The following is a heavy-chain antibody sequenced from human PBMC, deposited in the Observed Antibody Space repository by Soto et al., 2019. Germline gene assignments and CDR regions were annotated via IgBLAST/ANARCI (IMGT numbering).Heavy chain of an antibody. CDR3: ARDGGFGELKY. Sequence: QVQLVQSGAELKKPGSSVKVSCKASGDTFSGYPINWVRQAPGEGLEWMGRIIPVFGTTNDAQRFEGRVTFTADESTNTADMELRGLLSDDTDVYYCARDGGFGELKYWGPGTLVTVSS. V-gene: IGHV1-69*18. J-gene: IGHJ4*02. CDR2: IIPVFGTT. D-gene: IGHD3-10*01. CDR1: GDTFSGYP.